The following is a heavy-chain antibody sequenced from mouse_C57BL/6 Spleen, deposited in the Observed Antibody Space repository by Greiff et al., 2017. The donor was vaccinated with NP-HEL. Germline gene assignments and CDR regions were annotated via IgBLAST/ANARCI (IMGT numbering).Heavy chain of an antibody. D-gene: IGHD1-1*01. Sequence: EVKLQESGGGLVKPGGSLKLSCAASGFTFSSYAMSWVRQTPEKRLEWVATISDGGSYTYYPDNVKGRFTISRDNAKNNLYLQMSHLKSEDTAMYYCARVDYYGSSSYAMDYWGQGTSVTVSS. CDR3: ARVDYYGSSSYAMDY. CDR1: GFTFSSYA. J-gene: IGHJ4*01. V-gene: IGHV5-4*03. CDR2: ISDGGSYT.